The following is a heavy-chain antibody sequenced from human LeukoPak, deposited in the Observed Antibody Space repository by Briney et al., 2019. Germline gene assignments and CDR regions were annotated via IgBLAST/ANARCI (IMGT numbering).Heavy chain of an antibody. D-gene: IGHD2-15*01. V-gene: IGHV4-4*07. Sequence: SETLSLTCTVSGGSISSYYWSWIRQPAGKGLEWIGRTYTSGSTNYKPSLKSRVTMSVDTSKNQFSLKLSSVTAADTAVYYCARGQDIDYYYGMDVWGQGTTVTVSS. CDR1: GGSISSYY. J-gene: IGHJ6*02. CDR2: TYTSGST. CDR3: ARGQDIDYYYGMDV.